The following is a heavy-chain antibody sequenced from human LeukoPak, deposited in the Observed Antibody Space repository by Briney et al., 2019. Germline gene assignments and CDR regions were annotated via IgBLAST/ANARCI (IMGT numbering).Heavy chain of an antibody. D-gene: IGHD2-15*01. Sequence: GGSLRLSCAASGFTFSSYNMNWVRQAPGKGLEWVSSISSSSSYIYYAESVKGRFTISRDSAKNSLFLQMNSLRAEDTAVYYCARDRWHDYWGQGTLVTVSS. J-gene: IGHJ4*02. CDR2: ISSSSSYI. CDR1: GFTFSSYN. V-gene: IGHV3-21*01. CDR3: ARDRWHDY.